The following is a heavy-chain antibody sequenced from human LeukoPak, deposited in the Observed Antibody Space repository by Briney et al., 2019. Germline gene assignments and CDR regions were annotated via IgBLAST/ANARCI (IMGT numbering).Heavy chain of an antibody. CDR1: GFTFSNSG. D-gene: IGHD3-16*02. CDR3: VKSGVWGTYRIDS. Sequence: PGGSLRLSCAASGFTFSNSGMHWVRQAPGKGLEWVAVISYDGSKTYYADSVKGRFTISRDNSKHILYVQLSRLRPEDTAVYYCVKSGVWGTYRIDSWGQGTLVTVSS. J-gene: IGHJ4*02. V-gene: IGHV3-30*18. CDR2: ISYDGSKT.